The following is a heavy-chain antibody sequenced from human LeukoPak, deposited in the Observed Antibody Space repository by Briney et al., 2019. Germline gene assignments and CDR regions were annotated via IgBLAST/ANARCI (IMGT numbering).Heavy chain of an antibody. J-gene: IGHJ4*02. CDR1: GYTFTGYY. V-gene: IGHV1-2*02. D-gene: IGHD3-10*01. CDR2: INPNSGGT. CDR3: ARDYGSGSYYTVGY. Sequence: ASVKVSCKASGYTFTGYYMHWARQASGQGLEWMGWINPNSGGTNYAQKFQGRVTMTRDTSISTAYMELSRLRSDDTAVYYCARDYGSGSYYTVGYWGQGTLVTVSS.